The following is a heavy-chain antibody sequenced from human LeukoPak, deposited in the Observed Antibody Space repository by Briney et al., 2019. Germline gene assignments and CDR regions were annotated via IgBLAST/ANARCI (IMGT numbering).Heavy chain of an antibody. CDR1: GGSISSYY. D-gene: IGHD6-13*01. Sequence: SETLSLTCTVSGGSISSYYWNWIRQPPGKGLELIGYIYYSGSTKYNPSLKSRDTISLDTSKNQFSLKVSSVTAADTAVYYCESTVYSSSWLGYFDYWGQGTLVTVSS. CDR2: IYYSGST. CDR3: ESTVYSSSWLGYFDY. J-gene: IGHJ4*02. V-gene: IGHV4-59*01.